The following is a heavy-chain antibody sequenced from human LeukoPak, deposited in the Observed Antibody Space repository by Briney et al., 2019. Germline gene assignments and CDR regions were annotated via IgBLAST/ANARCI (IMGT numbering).Heavy chain of an antibody. J-gene: IGHJ6*03. CDR2: INNNGGST. Sequence: GGSLRLSCAASGFTFSTYAMHWVRQAPGKGLEYVSSINNNGGSTYYANSVRGRFTISRDNSKNTLYLQMNSLRAEDTAVYYCARKYGSGSYYYMDVWGKGTTVTVSS. D-gene: IGHD3-10*01. CDR1: GFTFSTYA. CDR3: ARKYGSGSYYYMDV. V-gene: IGHV3-64*01.